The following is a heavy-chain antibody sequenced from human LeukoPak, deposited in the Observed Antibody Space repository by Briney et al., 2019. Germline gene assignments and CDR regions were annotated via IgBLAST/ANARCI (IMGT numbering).Heavy chain of an antibody. D-gene: IGHD6-13*01. J-gene: IGHJ1*01. CDR2: ISAYNGNT. CDR3: ARDRGMYSSNWPIAEYFQY. V-gene: IGHV1-18*01. CDR1: GVTFTSYG. Sequence: GASVKVSCKASGVTFTSYGISGVRQAPGQGLEWMGWISAYNGNTNDAQRPQGRVTMITDTSTSTAYMELRSLRSDDTAVYYCARDRGMYSSNWPIAEYFQYWGQGTLVTVSS.